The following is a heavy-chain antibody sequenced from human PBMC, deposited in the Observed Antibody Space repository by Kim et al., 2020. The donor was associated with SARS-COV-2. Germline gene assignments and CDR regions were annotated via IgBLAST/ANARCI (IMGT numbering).Heavy chain of an antibody. CDR2: INSDST. CDR3: ARPHSRAYAYAMDV. Sequence: GGSLRLSCAASGISISVNYMRWVRQAPGKGLEWVSVINSDSTSYADSVRGRFTISRDNSKNTLHLQMNSLRVEDTAVYFCARPHSRAYAYAMDVWGQGTTVTVSS. D-gene: IGHD3-22*01. V-gene: IGHV3-53*01. J-gene: IGHJ6*02. CDR1: GISISVNY.